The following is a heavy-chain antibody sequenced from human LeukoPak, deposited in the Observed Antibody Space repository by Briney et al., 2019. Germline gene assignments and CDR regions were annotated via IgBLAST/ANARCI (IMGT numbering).Heavy chain of an antibody. CDR2: IIPIFGTA. V-gene: IGHV1-69*06. Sequence: ASVKVSCKASGGTFSSYAISWVRQAPGQGLEWMGGIIPIFGTANYAQKFQGRVTITADKSTSTAYMELSSLRSEDTAVYYCARPETVYAAEGGFDYWGQGTLVTVSS. D-gene: IGHD2-8*01. CDR1: GGTFSSYA. CDR3: ARPETVYAAEGGFDY. J-gene: IGHJ4*02.